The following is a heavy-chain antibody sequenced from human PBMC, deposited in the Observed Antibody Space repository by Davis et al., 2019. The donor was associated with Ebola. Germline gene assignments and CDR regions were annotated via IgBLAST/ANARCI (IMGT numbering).Heavy chain of an antibody. D-gene: IGHD3-22*01. Sequence: KVSCKASGYTFSRHALNWVRQMPGKGLEWMGLIYPGDSDTRYSPSFQGQVTISADKSISTAYLQWSSLKASDTAMYYCARRGYYYDSSGYHGGAFDIWGQGTMVTVSS. CDR2: IYPGDSDT. CDR3: ARRGYYYDSSGYHGGAFDI. V-gene: IGHV5-51*01. CDR1: GYTFSRHA. J-gene: IGHJ3*02.